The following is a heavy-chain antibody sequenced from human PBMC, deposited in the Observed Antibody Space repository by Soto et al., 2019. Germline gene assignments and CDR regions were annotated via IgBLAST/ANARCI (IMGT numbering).Heavy chain of an antibody. CDR1: GFTFDDYA. J-gene: IGHJ4*02. CDR3: AKEDPDIAAFDY. V-gene: IGHV3-9*01. D-gene: IGHD6-13*01. Sequence: GGSLRLSCAASGFTFDDYAMHWVRQAPGKGLEWVSGISWNSGSIGYADSVKGRFTISRDNAKNSLYLQMNSLRAEDTALYYCAKEDPDIAAFDYWGQGTLVTVSS. CDR2: ISWNSGSI.